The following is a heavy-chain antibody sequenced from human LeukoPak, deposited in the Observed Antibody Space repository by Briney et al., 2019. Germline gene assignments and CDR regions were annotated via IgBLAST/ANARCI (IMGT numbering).Heavy chain of an antibody. D-gene: IGHD1-26*01. CDR2: IYYSGST. CDR1: GGSISSYY. V-gene: IGHV4-59*01. J-gene: IGHJ6*03. Sequence: SETLSLTCTVSGGSISSYYWSWIRQPPGKGLEWIGYIYYSGSTNYNPSLKSRVTISVDTSENQFSLKLSSVTAADTAVYYCARAPSGSYYDDYYYMDVWGKGTTVTVSS. CDR3: ARAPSGSYYDDYYYMDV.